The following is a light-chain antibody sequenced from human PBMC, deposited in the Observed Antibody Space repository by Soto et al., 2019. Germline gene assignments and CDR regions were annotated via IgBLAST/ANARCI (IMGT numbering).Light chain of an antibody. Sequence: IVVTQSPATLSVSPGERATLSCRASQGVGSNLAWNQQRPGQAPRLLIYDASTRATGIPDRFSGSGSGTEFTLTISSLQSEDFAVYYCQQFNIWPHMLSFGGGTKLEMK. CDR1: QGVGSN. CDR3: QQFNIWPHMLS. V-gene: IGKV3-15*01. CDR2: DAS. J-gene: IGKJ4*01.